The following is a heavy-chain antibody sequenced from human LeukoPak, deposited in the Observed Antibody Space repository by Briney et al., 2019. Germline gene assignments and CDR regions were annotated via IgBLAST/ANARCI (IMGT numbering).Heavy chain of an antibody. D-gene: IGHD3-10*01. CDR1: GFTFSSYW. CDR3: ARRSKDYGSGSYYNVYEGFDY. Sequence: PGGSLRLSCAASGFTFSSYWMHWVRQAPGKGLVWVSRINSDGSSTSYADSVKGRFTISRDNAKSTLYLQMNSLRAEDTAVYYCARRSKDYGSGSYYNVYEGFDYWGQGTLVTVSS. V-gene: IGHV3-74*01. J-gene: IGHJ4*02. CDR2: INSDGSST.